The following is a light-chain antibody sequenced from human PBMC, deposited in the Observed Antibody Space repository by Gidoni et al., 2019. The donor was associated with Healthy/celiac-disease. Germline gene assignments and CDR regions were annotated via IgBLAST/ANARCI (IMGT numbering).Light chain of an antibody. Sequence: DIVLTLSPGTMSVSPGERATLACRASQSVSSSYLAWYQQNPGQAPRLRIYGASSRATGIPDRFSGSGSGTDFTLTISRLEPEDFAVYYCQQYGSSPLTFGGGTKVEIK. J-gene: IGKJ4*01. CDR2: GAS. CDR1: QSVSSSY. V-gene: IGKV3-20*01. CDR3: QQYGSSPLT.